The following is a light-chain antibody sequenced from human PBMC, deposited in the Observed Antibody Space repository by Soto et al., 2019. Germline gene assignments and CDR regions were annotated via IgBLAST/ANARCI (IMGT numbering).Light chain of an antibody. Sequence: EIVMTPSPATLSVSAGERATLCCRASQSVSSSHLAWYQQKPGQAPRLLIYDTSKRATGIPDRFSGSGSGTDFTLTISRLEPEDFAVYYCQQYQNSPRTFGQGTKVDIK. J-gene: IGKJ1*01. CDR3: QQYQNSPRT. V-gene: IGKV3-20*01. CDR1: QSVSSSH. CDR2: DTS.